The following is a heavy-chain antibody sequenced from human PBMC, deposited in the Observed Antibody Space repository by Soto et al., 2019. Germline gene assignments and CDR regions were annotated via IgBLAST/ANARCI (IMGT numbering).Heavy chain of an antibody. CDR1: AFTFKNHW. CDR3: AKDVNPGYGDDL. Sequence: GGSLRLSCAASAFTFKNHWMHWVRQVPGKGPVWVSRISGSGGSTYYADSVKGRFTISRDNSKNTLYLQMNSLRAEDTAVYYCAKDVNPGYGDDLWGRGTLVTVSS. J-gene: IGHJ2*01. D-gene: IGHD4-17*01. CDR2: ISGSGGST. V-gene: IGHV3-23*01.